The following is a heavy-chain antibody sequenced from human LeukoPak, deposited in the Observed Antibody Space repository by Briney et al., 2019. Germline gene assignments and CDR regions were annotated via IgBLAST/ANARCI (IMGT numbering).Heavy chain of an antibody. Sequence: PGGSLRLSCAASGFTFSSYAMHWVRQAPGKGLEWVAVISYDGSNKYYADSVKGRFTISRDNSKNTLYLQMNSLRAEDTAVYYCARDASLAMADFDYWGQGTLVTVSS. V-gene: IGHV3-30*04. CDR2: ISYDGSNK. J-gene: IGHJ4*02. CDR3: ARDASLAMADFDY. CDR1: GFTFSSYA. D-gene: IGHD5-18*01.